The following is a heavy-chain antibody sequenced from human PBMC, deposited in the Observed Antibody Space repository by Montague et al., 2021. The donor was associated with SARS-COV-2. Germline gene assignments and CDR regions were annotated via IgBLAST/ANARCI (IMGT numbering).Heavy chain of an antibody. J-gene: IGHJ4*02. CDR3: ARGQSGITMIVVAILGVEFYFDN. CDR1: GGSFSDSH. V-gene: IGHV4-34*01. CDR2: IKQSGST. Sequence: ETLSLTCAVYGGSFSDSHWSWLRQPPGKGLEWIGEIKQSGSTKYNPSLKSRVTISVDTSKNQFSLKLSSLTAADTAVYCCARGQSGITMIVVAILGVEFYFDNWGQGTLVTVSS. D-gene: IGHD3-22*01.